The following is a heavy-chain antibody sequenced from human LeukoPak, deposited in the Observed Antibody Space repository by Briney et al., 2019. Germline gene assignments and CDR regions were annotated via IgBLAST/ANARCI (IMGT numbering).Heavy chain of an antibody. D-gene: IGHD3/OR15-3a*01. CDR1: GFSFYDYA. CDR3: TSRRFRTEDLGY. CDR2: IRSKIYGGTT. Sequence: GGSLRLSCSASGFSFYDYAMSWVRQAPGKGLEWVGFIRSKIYGGTTEYAASVKGRFIISRDDPKRIAYLQMDSLKTEDTAVYYCTSRRFRTEDLGYWGQGILVTVSS. V-gene: IGHV3-49*04. J-gene: IGHJ4*02.